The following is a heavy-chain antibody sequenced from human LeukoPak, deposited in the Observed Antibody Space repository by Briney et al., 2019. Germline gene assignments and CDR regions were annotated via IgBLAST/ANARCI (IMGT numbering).Heavy chain of an antibody. CDR3: AREDYYDSSGYGWYWFGP. D-gene: IGHD3-22*01. CDR2: IIPIFGTA. V-gene: IGHV1-69*13. Sequence: SVKVSCKASGGTFSSYAISWVRQAPGQGLEWMGGIIPIFGTANYAQKFQGRVTITADESTSTAYMELSSLRSEDTAVYYCAREDYYDSSGYGWYWFGPWGQGTLVTVSS. J-gene: IGHJ5*02. CDR1: GGTFSSYA.